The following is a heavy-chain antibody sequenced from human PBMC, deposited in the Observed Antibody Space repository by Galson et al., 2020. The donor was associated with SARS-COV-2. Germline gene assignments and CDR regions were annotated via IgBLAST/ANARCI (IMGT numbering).Heavy chain of an antibody. J-gene: IGHJ4*02. D-gene: IGHD3-22*01. CDR2: INQSGST. CDR3: VRGALDSSGFGGFDF. V-gene: IGHV4-34*01. Sequence: SETLSLTCAIYRGSFSTNSWTWIRQPPGKGLEWIGEINQSGSTNFNPSLKSRVTISVDTSKNQFSLRLTSVTAADTAMYYCVRGALDSSGFGGFDFWGQGTRVTGSS. CDR1: RGSFSTNS.